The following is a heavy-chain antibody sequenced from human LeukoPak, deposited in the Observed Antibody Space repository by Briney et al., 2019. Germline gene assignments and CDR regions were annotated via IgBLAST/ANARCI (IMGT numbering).Heavy chain of an antibody. Sequence: SETLSLTCTVSGGSISSNYWSWIRQPAGKGLEWIGRIYNSGSTNYNTNYNPSLSSRATMSVDTSKKQFSLKLNSVTAADTAVYFCARAIWYGSGTTAFDSWGQGTLVTVFS. CDR1: GGSISSNY. CDR2: IYNSGST. V-gene: IGHV4-4*07. D-gene: IGHD3-10*01. CDR3: ARAIWYGSGTTAFDS. J-gene: IGHJ4*02.